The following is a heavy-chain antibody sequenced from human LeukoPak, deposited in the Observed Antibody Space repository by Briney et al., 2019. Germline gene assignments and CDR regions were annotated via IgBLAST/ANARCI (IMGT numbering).Heavy chain of an antibody. Sequence: SETLSLTCTVSRASFTSNYWSWIRQPPGKGLEWIGYIYYSGTTTYNPSLERRVTMSVDMSKTQFSLRLNSVTATDTAVYYCARLDCGGDCYVDYWGQGTLVTVSS. V-gene: IGHV4-59*08. D-gene: IGHD2-21*02. CDR3: ARLDCGGDCYVDY. J-gene: IGHJ4*02. CDR1: RASFTSNY. CDR2: IYYSGTT.